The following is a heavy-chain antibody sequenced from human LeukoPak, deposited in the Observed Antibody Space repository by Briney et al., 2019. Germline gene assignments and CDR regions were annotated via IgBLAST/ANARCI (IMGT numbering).Heavy chain of an antibody. D-gene: IGHD3-9*01. Sequence: GRSLRLSCAASGFTFSNYAMHWVRQAPGKGLEWVAVISYDGINKYYADSVKGRFTISRDNSKNTLYLQMNSLRAEDTAVYYCARDPYYDILTGYSLYGMDVWGKGTTVTVPS. J-gene: IGHJ6*04. V-gene: IGHV3-30*04. CDR1: GFTFSNYA. CDR2: ISYDGINK. CDR3: ARDPYYDILTGYSLYGMDV.